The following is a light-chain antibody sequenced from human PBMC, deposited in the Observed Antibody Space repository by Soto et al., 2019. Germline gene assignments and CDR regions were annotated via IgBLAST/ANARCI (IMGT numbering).Light chain of an antibody. J-gene: IGKJ1*01. V-gene: IGKV1-39*01. CDR1: QNINSY. CDR2: DAS. Sequence: DLQMTQSPSSLSASVGDRVTITCRAGQNINSYFNWYQQKPGKAPKLLIHDASSLQSGVPSRFSGSGSGTDFALTISSLQPEDFATIYCQQTYSTPWTFGQGTKGEIK. CDR3: QQTYSTPWT.